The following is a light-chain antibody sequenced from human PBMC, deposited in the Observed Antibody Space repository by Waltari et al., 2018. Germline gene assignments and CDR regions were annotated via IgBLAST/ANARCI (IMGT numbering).Light chain of an antibody. CDR3: QTWDTGILV. Sequence: QLVLTQSPSASASLGASVKVTCTLSSGHTSYAIAWHQQQPEKGPRYLMKINSDGSHSKGDWIHDRFSGSSSGAERYLTISSLQSEDDADYYCQTWDTGILVFGGGTKLTVL. J-gene: IGLJ3*02. CDR2: INSDGSH. V-gene: IGLV4-69*01. CDR1: SGHTSYA.